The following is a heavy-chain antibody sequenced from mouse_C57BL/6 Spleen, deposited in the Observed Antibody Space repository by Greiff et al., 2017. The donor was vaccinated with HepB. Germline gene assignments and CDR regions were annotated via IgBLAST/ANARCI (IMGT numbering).Heavy chain of an antibody. Sequence: QVQLKQPGAELVKPGASVKLSCKASGYTFTSYWMHWVKQRPGQGLEWIGMIHPNRGSTNYNEKFKSKATLTVDKSSSTAYMQLSSLTSEDSAVYYCARSDYYGSSSFAYWGQGTLVTVSA. D-gene: IGHD1-1*01. V-gene: IGHV1-64*01. CDR1: GYTFTSYW. CDR2: IHPNRGST. J-gene: IGHJ3*01. CDR3: ARSDYYGSSSFAY.